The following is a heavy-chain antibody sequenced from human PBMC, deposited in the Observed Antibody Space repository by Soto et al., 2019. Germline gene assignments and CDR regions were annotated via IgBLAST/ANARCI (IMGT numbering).Heavy chain of an antibody. D-gene: IGHD3-10*01. J-gene: IGHJ3*02. Sequence: GALVKVSCKASGYTFTSYDINWVRQATGRGLEWMGWMNPNSGNTGYAQKFQGRVTMTRNTSISTAYMELSSLRSEDTAVYYCARALTNYYATIDAFDIWGQGTMVTVSS. CDR2: MNPNSGNT. CDR3: ARALTNYYATIDAFDI. V-gene: IGHV1-8*01. CDR1: GYTFTSYD.